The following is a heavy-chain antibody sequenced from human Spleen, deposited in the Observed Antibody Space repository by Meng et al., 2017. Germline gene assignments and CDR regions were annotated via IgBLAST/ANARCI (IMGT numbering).Heavy chain of an antibody. CDR1: GYTFPNYG. D-gene: IGHD6-19*01. J-gene: IGHJ3*01. CDR2: ISTHDGNT. V-gene: IGHV1-18*04. CDR3: VRTGQWRV. Sequence: ASVKVSCKASGYTFPNYGISWVRQAPGQGLEWMGWISTHDGNTNYAQKFKGRLTMITDTSTSTAYMELSSLRSEDTAVYYCVRTGQWRVWGQGTMVTVSS.